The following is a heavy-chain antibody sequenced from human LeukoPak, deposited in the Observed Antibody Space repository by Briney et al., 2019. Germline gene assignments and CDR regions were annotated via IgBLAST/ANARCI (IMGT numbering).Heavy chain of an antibody. CDR1: GGSISSGSYY. J-gene: IGHJ6*03. D-gene: IGHD2-15*01. CDR3: ARGDSQGPAAPPSYYYYYYMDV. Sequence: PLETLSLTCTVSGGSISSGSYYWSWIRQPAGKGLEWIGRIYTSGSTNYNPSLKSRVTISVDTSKNQFSLKLSSVTAADTAVYYCARGDSQGPAAPPSYYYYYYMDVWGKGTTVTVSS. V-gene: IGHV4-61*02. CDR2: IYTSGST.